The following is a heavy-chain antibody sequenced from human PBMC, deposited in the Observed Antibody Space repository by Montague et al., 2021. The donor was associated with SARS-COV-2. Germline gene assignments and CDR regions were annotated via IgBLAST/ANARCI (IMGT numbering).Heavy chain of an antibody. D-gene: IGHD3-10*01. CDR3: ARGARQGYGFRLGSFDS. CDR2: INHSGST. Sequence: SETLSLTCAVYGGTFSAHSWGWVRQSPGKGLEWIGEINHSGSTNYNPSLKSRVTMSVDTSKNQFSLKLSSVTAADTAVYYCARGARQGYGFRLGSFDSWGQGTLVTVSS. V-gene: IGHV4-34*01. J-gene: IGHJ4*02. CDR1: GGTFSAHS.